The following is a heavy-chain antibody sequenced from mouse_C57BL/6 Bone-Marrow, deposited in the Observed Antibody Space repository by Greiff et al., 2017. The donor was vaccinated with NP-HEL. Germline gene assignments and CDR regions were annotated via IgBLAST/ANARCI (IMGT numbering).Heavy chain of an antibody. D-gene: IGHD1-1*01. J-gene: IGHJ2*01. CDR1: GYTFTSYW. V-gene: IGHV1-64*01. CDR3: TPYYGGSSYTFDY. CDR2: IHPNSGST. Sequence: VKLQQPGAELVKPGASVKLSCKASGYTFTSYWMHWVKQRPGQGLEWIGMIHPNSGSTNYNEKFKSKATLTVDKSSSTAYMQLSSLTSEDSAVYYCTPYYGGSSYTFDYWGQGTTLTVSS.